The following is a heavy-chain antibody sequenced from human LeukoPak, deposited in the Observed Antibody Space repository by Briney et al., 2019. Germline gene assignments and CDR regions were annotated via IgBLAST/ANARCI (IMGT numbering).Heavy chain of an antibody. CDR3: ARMSTVTHGAAS. CDR2: VITIFNIA. Sequence: GASVKVSCKASGGTFSNFAITWLRQAPGQGLEWMGRVITIFNIANHAQKFQGRVMMTVDKSMGTAYMELRSLTSEDTAVYYCARMSTVTHGAASWGQGVLVTVSS. CDR1: GGTFSNFA. V-gene: IGHV1-69*04. D-gene: IGHD4-17*01. J-gene: IGHJ4*02.